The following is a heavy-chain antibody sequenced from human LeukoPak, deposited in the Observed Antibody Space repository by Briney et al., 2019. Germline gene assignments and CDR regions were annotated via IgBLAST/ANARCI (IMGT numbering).Heavy chain of an antibody. V-gene: IGHV4-59*08. CDR3: ARVIMDYYDSSGYYPDY. Sequence: PSETLSLTCTVSGGSISSYYWSWIRQPPGKGLEWIGYIYYSGSTYYNPSLKSRVTISVDTSKNQFSLKLSSVTAADTAVYYCARVIMDYYDSSGYYPDYWGQGTLVTVSS. CDR1: GGSISSYY. CDR2: IYYSGST. D-gene: IGHD3-22*01. J-gene: IGHJ4*02.